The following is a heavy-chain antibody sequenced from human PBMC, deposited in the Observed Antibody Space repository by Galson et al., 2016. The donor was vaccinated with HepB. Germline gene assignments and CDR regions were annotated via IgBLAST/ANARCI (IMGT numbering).Heavy chain of an antibody. J-gene: IGHJ4*02. CDR3: ARERYYYDRRGYYYFFDN. CDR1: GGSISAGDYY. Sequence: TLSLTCTVSGGSISAGDYYWSWIRQPPGKGLEWIGYVFYSGSTYYNPSLQSRVTISVDTSKNQFSLKLNSVTPADTAVYYCARERYYYDRRGYYYFFDNWGQGTPITVSS. CDR2: VFYSGST. V-gene: IGHV4-30-4*01. D-gene: IGHD3-22*01.